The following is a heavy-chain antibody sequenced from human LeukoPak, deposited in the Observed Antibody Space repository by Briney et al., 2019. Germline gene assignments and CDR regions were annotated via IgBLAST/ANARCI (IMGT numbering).Heavy chain of an antibody. J-gene: IGHJ6*02. D-gene: IGHD4-17*01. V-gene: IGHV3-30-3*01. Sequence: PGRSLRLSCAASGFPFSSYAMHWVRQAPGKGLEWVAVISYDGSNKYYADSVKGRFTISRDNSKNTLYLQMNSLRAEDTAVYYCARVDLGGDYPNGMDVWGQGTTVTVSS. CDR3: ARVDLGGDYPNGMDV. CDR2: ISYDGSNK. CDR1: GFPFSSYA.